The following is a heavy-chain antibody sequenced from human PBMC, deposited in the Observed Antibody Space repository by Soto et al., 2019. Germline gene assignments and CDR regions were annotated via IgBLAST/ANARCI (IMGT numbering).Heavy chain of an antibody. Sequence: EIQLLQSGGGSVQPGGSLRLSCAASGFTFTNYALHWVRQAPGKGLEWVSSISGGGTGTYSADAVKGRFTISSDKSRNTVYLQMSSLRAEDTAVYYFAKGHYYDNFGNWAANQAFDYWGQGNLVTVSS. J-gene: IGHJ4*02. V-gene: IGHV3-23*01. CDR1: GFTFTNYA. CDR3: AKGHYYDNFGNWAANQAFDY. D-gene: IGHD3-22*01. CDR2: ISGGGTGT.